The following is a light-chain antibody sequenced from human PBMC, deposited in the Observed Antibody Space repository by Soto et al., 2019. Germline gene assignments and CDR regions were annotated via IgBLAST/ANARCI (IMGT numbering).Light chain of an antibody. J-gene: IGKJ4*01. V-gene: IGKV3-11*02. Sequence: EIVLTQSPDTLSLSPGERATLSCRASQSVAKFLAWYQQKAGQAPRLLIFDASTRATGIPDRFNATGSWRAFPLTISRLGPEDFAVYYCLQRSNWPLTFGGGKKVEV. CDR2: DAS. CDR1: QSVAKF. CDR3: LQRSNWPLT.